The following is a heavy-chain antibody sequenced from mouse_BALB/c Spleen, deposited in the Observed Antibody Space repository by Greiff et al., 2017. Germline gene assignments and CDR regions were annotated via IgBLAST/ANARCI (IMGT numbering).Heavy chain of an antibody. CDR2: ISYSGST. J-gene: IGHJ1*01. D-gene: IGHD1-1*01. Sequence: EVHLVESGPGLVKPSQSLSLTCTVTGYSITSDYAWNWIRQFPGNKLEWMGYISYSGSTSYNPSLKSRISITRDTSKNQFFLQLNSVTTEDTATYYCARVFTTEGYFDVWGAGTTVTVSS. V-gene: IGHV3-2*02. CDR1: GYSITSDYA. CDR3: ARVFTTEGYFDV.